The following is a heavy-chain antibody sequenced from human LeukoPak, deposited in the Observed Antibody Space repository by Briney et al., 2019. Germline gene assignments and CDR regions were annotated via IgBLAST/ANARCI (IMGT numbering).Heavy chain of an antibody. Sequence: GRSLRLSCAASGFTFTTFGIHWVRQAPGKGLEWVAAISPDGNLEYYTDSVKGRFTISRDNSKNMIYLQMSSLRVEDSALYYCAKINNNDDYWGQGTLVTVSS. V-gene: IGHV3-30*18. CDR3: AKINNNDDY. D-gene: IGHD1/OR15-1a*01. CDR2: ISPDGNLE. J-gene: IGHJ4*02. CDR1: GFTFTTFG.